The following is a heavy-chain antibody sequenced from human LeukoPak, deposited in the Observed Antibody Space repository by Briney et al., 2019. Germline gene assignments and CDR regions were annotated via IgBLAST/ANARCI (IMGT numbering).Heavy chain of an antibody. D-gene: IGHD3-16*01. V-gene: IGHV3-74*01. CDR2: INTDTRGT. CDR1: GFTFSDYW. J-gene: IGHJ4*02. CDR3: ARAGAYRFDY. Sequence: PEGSLRLSCAASGFTFSDYWMHWVRQAPGKGLVWVSIINTDTRGTYYADSVKGRFTISRDNAKNTLYLQMNSLRAEDTAVYYCARAGAYRFDYWGQGTLVTVSS.